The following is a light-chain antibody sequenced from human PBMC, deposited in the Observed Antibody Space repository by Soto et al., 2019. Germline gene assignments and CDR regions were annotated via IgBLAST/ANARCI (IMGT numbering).Light chain of an antibody. CDR3: TSYTPTGALV. Sequence: NFMLTQPHSVSESPGKTVTISCSRSSGSVASDYVQWFQQRPGSAPTTVIYEDNQRPSGVPDRFSGSIDSSSNSASLTISGLQSEDEADYYCTSYTPTGALVFGSGTKLTVL. V-gene: IGLV6-57*04. CDR1: SGSVASDY. CDR2: EDN. J-gene: IGLJ3*02.